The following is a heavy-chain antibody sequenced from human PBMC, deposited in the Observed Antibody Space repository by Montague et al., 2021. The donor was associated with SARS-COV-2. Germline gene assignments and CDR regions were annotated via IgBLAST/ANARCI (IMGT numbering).Heavy chain of an antibody. CDR2: IYYSGST. J-gene: IGHJ6*03. D-gene: IGHD3-22*01. V-gene: IGHV4-39*01. CDR3: ARLRDYDRSGFLAYFYYDMDV. CDR1: GGSISSSSYY. Sequence: SETLSLTCTVSGGSISSSSYYWGWIRQPPGMGLVWIGSIYYSGSTYYNPSLKSRVTISVDTSRNEFSLKLSSVTAADTAVYSCARLRDYDRSGFLAYFYYDMDVWGKGTTVTVSS.